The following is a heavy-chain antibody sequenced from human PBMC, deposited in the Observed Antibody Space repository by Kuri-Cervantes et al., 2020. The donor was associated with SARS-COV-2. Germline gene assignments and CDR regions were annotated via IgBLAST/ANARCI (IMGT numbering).Heavy chain of an antibody. CDR2: ISSSGSTI. Sequence: GESLKISCAASGFTFSDYYMSWIRQAPGKGLEWVSYISSSGSTIYYADSVKGRFTISRDNAKNSLYLQMNSLRAEDTAVYYCARVGSALRRDFDYWGQGTLVTVSS. J-gene: IGHJ4*02. D-gene: IGHD6-25*01. CDR1: GFTFSDYY. V-gene: IGHV3-11*04. CDR3: ARVGSALRRDFDY.